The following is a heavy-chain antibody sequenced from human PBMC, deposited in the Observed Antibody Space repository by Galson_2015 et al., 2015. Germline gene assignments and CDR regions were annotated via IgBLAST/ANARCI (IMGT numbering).Heavy chain of an antibody. CDR3: AKSALKLVRGAFDI. V-gene: IGHV3-30*18. D-gene: IGHD6-13*01. CDR2: ISYDGSNK. J-gene: IGHJ3*02. CDR1: GFTFSSYG. Sequence: SLRLSCAASGFTFSSYGMHWVRQAPGKGLEWVAVISYDGSNKYYADSVKGRFTISRDNSKNTLYLQMNSLRAEDTAVYYCAKSALKLVRGAFDIWGQGTMVTVSS.